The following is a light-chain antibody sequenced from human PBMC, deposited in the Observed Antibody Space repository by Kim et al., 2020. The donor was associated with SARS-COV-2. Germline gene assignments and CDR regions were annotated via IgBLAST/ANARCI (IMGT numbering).Light chain of an antibody. J-gene: IGLJ2*01. CDR1: KVGDKN. CDR2: QES. Sequence: VSRGQTARLNSSGEKVGDKNGFWYQQRTSQSPVLVIYQESKRRTGIPERFSGSNSGNTATLTINGAQAMNEADYYCQAWDSSTNVVFGGGTKLTVL. CDR3: QAWDSSTNVV. V-gene: IGLV3-1*01.